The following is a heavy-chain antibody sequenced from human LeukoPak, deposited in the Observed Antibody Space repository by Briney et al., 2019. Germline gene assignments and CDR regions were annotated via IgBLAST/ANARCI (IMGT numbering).Heavy chain of an antibody. CDR2: INHSGSI. Sequence: PSETLSLTCAVYGGSFSDYYWSWIPKPPGKGLEWIGEINHSGSINYNPSLKSRVTISLDTSKNQFSLKLSSVTAADTAVYYCARGRVYYGSVFWGQGTLVTVSS. J-gene: IGHJ4*02. CDR1: GGSFSDYY. V-gene: IGHV4-34*01. D-gene: IGHD3-10*01. CDR3: ARGRVYYGSVF.